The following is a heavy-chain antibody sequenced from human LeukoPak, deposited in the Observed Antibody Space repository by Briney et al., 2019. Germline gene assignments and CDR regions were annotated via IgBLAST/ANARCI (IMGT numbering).Heavy chain of an antibody. CDR2: INHSGST. D-gene: IGHD1-14*01. V-gene: IGHV4-34*01. CDR1: GGSFSGYY. J-gene: IGHJ4*02. Sequence: PSETLSLTCAVYGGSFSGYYWSWIRQPPGKGLEWIGEINHSGSTNYNPSLKSRVTISVDTSKNQFSLKLSSVTAADTAVYYCARVSRRNPDYWGQGTLVTVSS. CDR3: ARVSRRNPDY.